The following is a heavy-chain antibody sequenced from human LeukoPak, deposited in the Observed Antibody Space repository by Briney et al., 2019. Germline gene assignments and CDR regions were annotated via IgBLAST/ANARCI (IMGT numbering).Heavy chain of an antibody. J-gene: IGHJ4*02. CDR3: AKVAERGFDFINSLQS. D-gene: IGHD4-11*01. CDR2: IWNDGSEK. Sequence: GGSLRLSCATSGFTFSHYAMHWVRQAPGKGLEWVAVIWNDGSEKYYGDSVKGRFTISRDNSQKTVYLQLSSLRVEDTAVYYCAKVAERGFDFINSLQSWGQGTLVTVSS. CDR1: GFTFSHYA. V-gene: IGHV3-33*06.